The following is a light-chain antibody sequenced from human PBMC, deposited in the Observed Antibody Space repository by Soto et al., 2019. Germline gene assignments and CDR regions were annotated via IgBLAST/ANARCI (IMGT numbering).Light chain of an antibody. CDR3: QHLDSYST. CDR2: AAS. Sequence: DIQLTQSPSFLSASVGERVTITCRASQGISSYLAWYQQKPGQAPKLLIYAASTLESGVPSRFSGSGSGTEFTLTISSLQSEDFAVYYCQHLDSYSTFGQGTRLEIK. J-gene: IGKJ5*01. V-gene: IGKV1-9*01. CDR1: QGISSY.